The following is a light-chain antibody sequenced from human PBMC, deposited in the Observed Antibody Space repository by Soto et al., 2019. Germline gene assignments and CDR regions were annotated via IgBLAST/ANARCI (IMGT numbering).Light chain of an antibody. CDR1: NSNIGAGYT. CDR3: QSYDNNLTGLI. V-gene: IGLV1-40*01. CDR2: TKA. Sequence: QPVLTQPPSVTGAPGQRITISCTGSNSNIGAGYTVHWYQQFPGTAPTLLRFTKANRPSGVPDRFSASKSGTSASLAITGLQGEDEADYYCQSYDNNLTGLIFGGGTKLTVL. J-gene: IGLJ2*01.